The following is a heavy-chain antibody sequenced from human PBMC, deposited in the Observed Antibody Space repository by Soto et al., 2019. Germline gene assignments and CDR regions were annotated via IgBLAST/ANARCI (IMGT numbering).Heavy chain of an antibody. V-gene: IGHV4-31*03. J-gene: IGHJ6*02. CDR1: GGSISSGGYY. Sequence: PSETLSLTCTVSGGSISSGGYYWSWIRQHPGKGLEWIGYTYYSGSTYYNPSLKSRVTISVDTSKNQFSLKLSSVTAADTAVYYCARDPIPNRYYYYGMDVWGQGTTVTVSS. CDR2: TYYSGST. CDR3: ARDPIPNRYYYYGMDV.